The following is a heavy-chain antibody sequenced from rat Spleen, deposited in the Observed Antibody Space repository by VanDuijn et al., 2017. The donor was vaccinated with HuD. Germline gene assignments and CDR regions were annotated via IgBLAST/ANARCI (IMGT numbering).Heavy chain of an antibody. D-gene: IGHD1-1*01. J-gene: IGHJ2*01. V-gene: IGHV5-31*01. Sequence: EVQLVESGGGLVQPGRSLKLSCVASGFTFNNYWMSWIRQAPGKGLEWVASITNTGGSIYYPDSVKGRFTISRDNAQNTLYLQMNSLRSEDTATYYCTRGQITTVRYFDYWGQGVMVTVSS. CDR2: ITNTGGSI. CDR1: GFTFNNYW. CDR3: TRGQITTVRYFDY.